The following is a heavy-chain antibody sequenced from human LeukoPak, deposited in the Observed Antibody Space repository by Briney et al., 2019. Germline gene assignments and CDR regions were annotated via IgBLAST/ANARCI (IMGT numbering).Heavy chain of an antibody. CDR1: GVTFSSYA. V-gene: IGHV3-23*01. J-gene: IGHJ4*02. CDR2: ISGSGGSN. D-gene: IGHD4/OR15-4a*01. CDR3: AKSPLTIGNYFDY. Sequence: RGALRLSCAASGVTFSSYAMSWVRQAPGKGLEWVSAISGSGGSNYYADCVKGRITISRDNSKQTLYLQMNSLRAEDTSLYDCAKSPLTIGNYFDYWGQGTLVTVSS.